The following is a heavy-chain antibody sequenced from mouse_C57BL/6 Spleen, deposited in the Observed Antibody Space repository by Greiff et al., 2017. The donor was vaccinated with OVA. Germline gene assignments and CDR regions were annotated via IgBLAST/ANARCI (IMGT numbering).Heavy chain of an antibody. CDR3: ARYYGSSYEWFAY. Sequence: VQLQQPGAELVKPGASVKLSCKASGYTFTSYWMQWVKQRPGQGLEWIGEIDPSDSYTNYNEKFKGKATLTVDTSSSTAYMQLSSLTSEDSAGYYCARYYGSSYEWFAYWGQGTLVTVSA. CDR1: GYTFTSYW. D-gene: IGHD1-1*01. J-gene: IGHJ3*01. CDR2: IDPSDSYT. V-gene: IGHV1-50*01.